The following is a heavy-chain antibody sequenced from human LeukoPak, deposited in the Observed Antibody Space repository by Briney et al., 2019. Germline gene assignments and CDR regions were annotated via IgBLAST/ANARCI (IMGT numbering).Heavy chain of an antibody. D-gene: IGHD2-15*01. Sequence: SETLSLTCAVYGGSFSGYYWSWIRQPPGKGLEWIGEINHSGSTNYNPSLKSRVTISVDTSKNQFSLKLSSVTAADTAVYYCARERKYCSGGSCYQRYHFDYWGQGTLVTVSS. CDR3: ARERKYCSGGSCYQRYHFDY. J-gene: IGHJ4*02. CDR1: GGSFSGYY. CDR2: INHSGST. V-gene: IGHV4-34*01.